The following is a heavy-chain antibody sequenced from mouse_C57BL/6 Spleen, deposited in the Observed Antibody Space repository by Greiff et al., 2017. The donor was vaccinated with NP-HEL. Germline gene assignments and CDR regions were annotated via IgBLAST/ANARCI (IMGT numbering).Heavy chain of an antibody. J-gene: IGHJ1*03. CDR2: ISYSGST. V-gene: IGHV3-1*01. CDR1: GYSITSGYD. Sequence: ESGPGMVKPSQSLSLTCTVTGYSITSGYDWHWIRHFPGNKLEWMGYISYSGSTNYNPSLKSRISITHDTSKNHFFLKLNSVTTEDTATYYCARDDYYGSSHWYFDVWGTGTTVTVSS. CDR3: ARDDYYGSSHWYFDV. D-gene: IGHD1-1*01.